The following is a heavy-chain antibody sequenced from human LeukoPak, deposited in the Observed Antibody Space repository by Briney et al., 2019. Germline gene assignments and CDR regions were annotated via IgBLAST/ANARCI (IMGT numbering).Heavy chain of an antibody. D-gene: IGHD5-18*01. CDR2: ITPSGSST. CDR3: AREGIQYSLASLDY. V-gene: IGHV1-46*01. Sequence: WASVKLSCKASGYTFTSYYMHWVRQAPGQGLEWMGIITPSGSSTSYAQKFQGRVTMARDMSTSTVYMELSSLRSEDTAVYYCAREGIQYSLASLDYWGQGTLVTVSS. CDR1: GYTFTSYY. J-gene: IGHJ4*02.